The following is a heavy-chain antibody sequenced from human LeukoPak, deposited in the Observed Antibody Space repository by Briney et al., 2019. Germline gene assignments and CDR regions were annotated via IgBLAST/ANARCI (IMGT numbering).Heavy chain of an antibody. CDR1: GLTFSSHW. CDR2: INEDGSTT. D-gene: IGHD5-12*01. CDR3: AREARNYYGIDV. Sequence: GGSLRLSCAVSGLTFSSHWMHWVRQAQGKGLVWVSRINEDGSTTNDADSVKGRFTISRDNAKNTLYMQMNRLRAEDTAVYYCAREARNYYGIDVWGQGTMVTVSS. J-gene: IGHJ6*02. V-gene: IGHV3-74*01.